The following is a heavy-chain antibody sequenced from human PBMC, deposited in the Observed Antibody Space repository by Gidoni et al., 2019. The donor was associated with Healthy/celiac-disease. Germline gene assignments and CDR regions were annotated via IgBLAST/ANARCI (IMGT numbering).Heavy chain of an antibody. CDR1: GGSISSGGYY. CDR3: ARGGIYCSGGSCYQYYFDY. Sequence: QVQLQESGPGLMKPSQTLSLTCTVSGGSISSGGYYWSWIRQHPGKGLEWIGYIYYSGSTYYNPSLKSLVTISVDTSKNQFSLKLSSVTAADTAVYYCARGGIYCSGGSCYQYYFDYWGQGTLVTVSS. CDR2: IYYSGST. V-gene: IGHV4-31*01. D-gene: IGHD2-15*01. J-gene: IGHJ4*02.